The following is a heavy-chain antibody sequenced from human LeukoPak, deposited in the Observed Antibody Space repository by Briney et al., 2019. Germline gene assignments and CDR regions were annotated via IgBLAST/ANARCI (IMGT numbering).Heavy chain of an antibody. Sequence: SETLSLTCTVSGGSISSYYWSWIRQPPGKGLEWIGYIYYGGSTNYNPPLKSRVTISVDTSKNQFSLKLSSVTAADTAVYYCARVLVVPAAIGWFDPWGQGTLVTVSS. CDR2: IYYGGST. CDR3: ARVLVVPAAIGWFDP. D-gene: IGHD2-2*02. V-gene: IGHV4-59*01. J-gene: IGHJ5*02. CDR1: GGSISSYY.